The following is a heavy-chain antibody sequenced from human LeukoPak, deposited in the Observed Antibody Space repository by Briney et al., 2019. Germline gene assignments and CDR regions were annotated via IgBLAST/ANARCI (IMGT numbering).Heavy chain of an antibody. D-gene: IGHD6-19*01. CDR2: MNQDGGQK. Sequence: GVSLRLSCAASGFSISSYWMSWLRQAPGKGLEWVANMNQDGGQKFYLDSVKGRFTISRDNAKNSLYLQMGSLRAEDTAVYYCARDASGWSAYWGQGTLVTVSS. V-gene: IGHV3-7*01. J-gene: IGHJ4*02. CDR1: GFSISSYW. CDR3: ARDASGWSAY.